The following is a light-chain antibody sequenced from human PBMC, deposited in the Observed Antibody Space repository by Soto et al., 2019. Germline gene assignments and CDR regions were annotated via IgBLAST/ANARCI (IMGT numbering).Light chain of an antibody. CDR2: AAS. CDR3: QQYGTSPWT. V-gene: IGKV3-20*01. J-gene: IGKJ1*01. Sequence: ENVLTQSPGTLSLSPGERATLSCRASQSLSINYVAWYQQRPGQAPRLLIYAASSRATAMPDRFSGSGSGTDFTLTIRRLEPEDCAVYYCQQYGTSPWTFGQGTKVDIK. CDR1: QSLSINY.